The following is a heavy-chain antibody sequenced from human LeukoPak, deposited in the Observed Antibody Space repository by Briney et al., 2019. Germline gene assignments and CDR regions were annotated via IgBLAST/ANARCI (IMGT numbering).Heavy chain of an antibody. D-gene: IGHD6-13*01. CDR2: IYPGDSDT. CDR3: AIGRGGQQLGDY. J-gene: IGHJ4*02. CDR1: GYNSDNYL. V-gene: IGHV5-51*01. Sequence: GESLKISCQAFGYNSDNYLIAWVRQMPGKGLDWMGLIYPGDSDTRYRPSFQGQVTISADKSISTAYLQWSSLKASDTAMYYCAIGRGGQQLGDYWGQGTLVTVSS.